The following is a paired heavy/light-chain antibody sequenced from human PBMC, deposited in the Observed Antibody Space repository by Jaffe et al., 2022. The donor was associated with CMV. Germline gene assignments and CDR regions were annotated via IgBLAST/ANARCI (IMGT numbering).Light chain of an antibody. CDR2: WAS. CDR1: QSVLYSSNNKSY. Sequence: DIVMTQSPDSLAVSLGERATINCKSSQSVLYSSNNKSYLGWHQQKPGQPPKLLIYWASTRESGVPDRFSGSGSGTDFTLTISSLQAEDVAVYYCQQYYSTPRTFGQGTKLEIK. V-gene: IGKV4-1*01. CDR3: QQYYSTPRT. J-gene: IGKJ2*01.
Heavy chain of an antibody. D-gene: IGHD3-9*01. Sequence: QVQLQESGPGLVKPSETLSLICTVSGGSISGYYWSWIRQPPGKGLEWIGYIHYTGSTNYNPSLKSRVTMSLDTSKNHFSLKLSSVTAADTAVYYCAREGYYDISTGYYNNWLDPWGQGTLVTVSS. CDR2: IHYTGST. CDR1: GGSISGYY. CDR3: AREGYYDISTGYYNNWLDP. V-gene: IGHV4-59*01. J-gene: IGHJ5*02.